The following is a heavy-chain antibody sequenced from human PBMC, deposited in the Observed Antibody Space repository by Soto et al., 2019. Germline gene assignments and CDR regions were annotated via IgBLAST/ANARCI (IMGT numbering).Heavy chain of an antibody. CDR3: TRGGSLYDRTKGDY. J-gene: IGHJ4*02. D-gene: IGHD3-16*01. CDR2: ISASAATT. Sequence: PGGSLRLSCAPSGFTFSSYAMSWVRQAPGKGLEWVSAISASAATTYYADSVKGRFTISRDNSRNTLYLQMNSLRVEDTAVYSCTRGGSLYDRTKGDYWGPGTQVTVSS. CDR1: GFTFSSYA. V-gene: IGHV3-23*01.